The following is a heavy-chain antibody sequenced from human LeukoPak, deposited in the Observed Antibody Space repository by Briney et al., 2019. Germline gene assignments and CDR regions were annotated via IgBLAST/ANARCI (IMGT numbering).Heavy chain of an antibody. J-gene: IGHJ4*02. CDR1: GFTFSSYA. D-gene: IGHD3-22*01. V-gene: IGHV3-23*01. CDR2: ISGSGGST. Sequence: GGSLRLSCAASGFTFSSYAMSWVRQTPGKGLEWVSAISGSGGSTYYADSVKGRFTISRDNSKNTLYLQMNSLRAEDTAVYYCAKAYDYYDSSFFDYWGQGTLVTVSS. CDR3: AKAYDYYDSSFFDY.